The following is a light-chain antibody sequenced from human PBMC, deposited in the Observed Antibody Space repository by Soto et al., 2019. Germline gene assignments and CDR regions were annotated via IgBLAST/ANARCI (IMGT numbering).Light chain of an antibody. CDR1: QTISSW. V-gene: IGKV1-5*03. Sequence: DIQMTQSPSTLSGSVGDRVTITCRASQTISSWLAWYQQKPGKAPKLLIYKASTLKSGVPSRFSGSGSGTEFTLTISSLQPDDFATYYFQHYNSYSEAFDQGPKLHI. J-gene: IGKJ1*01. CDR3: QHYNSYSEA. CDR2: KAS.